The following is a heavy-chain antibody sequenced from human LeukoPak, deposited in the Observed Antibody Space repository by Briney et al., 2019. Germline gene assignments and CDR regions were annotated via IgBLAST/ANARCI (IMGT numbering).Heavy chain of an antibody. CDR2: IKSKTDGGTT. V-gene: IGHV3-15*01. Sequence: GGSLRLSCAASGFTFSNAWMSWVRQAPGKGLEWVGRIKSKTDGGTTDYAAPVKGRFTISRDDSKNTLYLQMNSLKTEDTAVYYCTTRFVTMVRGVPYNARTPSPWGQGTLVTVSS. CDR1: GFTFSNAW. D-gene: IGHD3-10*01. CDR3: TTRFVTMVRGVPYNARTPSP. J-gene: IGHJ5*02.